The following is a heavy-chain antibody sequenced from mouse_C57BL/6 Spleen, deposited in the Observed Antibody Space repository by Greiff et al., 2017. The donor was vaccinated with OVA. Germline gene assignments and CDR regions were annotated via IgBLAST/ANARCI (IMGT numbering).Heavy chain of an antibody. V-gene: IGHV1-4*01. CDR2: INPSSGYT. Sequence: QVQLQQSGAELARPGASVKMSCKASGYTFTSYTMHWVKQRPGQGLEWIGYINPSSGYTKYNQKFKDKATLTADKSSSTAYMQLSSLTSEDSAVYYCARGDYGSSSYAMDYWGQGTSVTVSS. D-gene: IGHD1-1*01. CDR1: GYTFTSYT. CDR3: ARGDYGSSSYAMDY. J-gene: IGHJ4*01.